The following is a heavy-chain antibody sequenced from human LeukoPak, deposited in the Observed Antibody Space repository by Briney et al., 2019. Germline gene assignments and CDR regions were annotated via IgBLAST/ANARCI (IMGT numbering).Heavy chain of an antibody. CDR1: GYTFTSYY. Sequence: GASVSVSCNAYGYTFTSYYMRWVRQAPGQGLEWMGIINPSGGSTSYPQMMQGRVTMTRDTSTSTVYMELSRLRSEDTSVYYCARGVSYGYSPYYYFSMDVWGKGTTVTVSS. V-gene: IGHV1-46*04. CDR2: INPSGGST. D-gene: IGHD5-18*01. CDR3: ARGVSYGYSPYYYFSMDV. J-gene: IGHJ6*03.